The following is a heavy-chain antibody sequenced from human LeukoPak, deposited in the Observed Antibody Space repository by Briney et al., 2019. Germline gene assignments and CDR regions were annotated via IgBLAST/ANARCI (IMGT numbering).Heavy chain of an antibody. J-gene: IGHJ4*02. Sequence: GGSLRLSCAASGFTFSSYAMHWVRQAPGKGLEYVSAISSNGGSTYYANSVKGRFTISRDNSKNTLYLQMGSLRAEDMAVYYCASSGTDNYDFWSGYMGVPFDYWGQGTLVTVSS. CDR3: ASSGTDNYDFWSGYMGVPFDY. D-gene: IGHD3-3*01. V-gene: IGHV3-64*01. CDR1: GFTFSSYA. CDR2: ISSNGGST.